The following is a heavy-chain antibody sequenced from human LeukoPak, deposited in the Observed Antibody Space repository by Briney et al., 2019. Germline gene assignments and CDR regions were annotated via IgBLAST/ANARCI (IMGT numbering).Heavy chain of an antibody. V-gene: IGHV4-59*01. Sequence: SETLSLTCTVSGGSISSSYWSWIRQPPGKGLEWIGYIYYSGNTNYNPSLKSRVTISVDTSKNQFSLKLTSVTAANTAVYYCARASRGHDYWGQGTLVTVSS. CDR3: ARASRGHDY. D-gene: IGHD3-10*01. J-gene: IGHJ4*02. CDR2: IYYSGNT. CDR1: GGSISSSY.